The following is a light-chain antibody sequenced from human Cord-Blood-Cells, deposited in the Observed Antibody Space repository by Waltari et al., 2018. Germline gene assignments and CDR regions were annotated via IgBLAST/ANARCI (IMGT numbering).Light chain of an antibody. CDR1: SSDVGSYNL. CDR2: EVS. J-gene: IGLJ3*02. CDR3: CSYAGSSTLV. V-gene: IGLV2-23*02. Sequence: QSALTQPASVSGSPGQSITISCTGTSSDVGSYNLVPWYQQHPGKAPNLMIYEVSKRPSGVSNRVSGSKSGNTASLTISGLQAEDEADYYCCSYAGSSTLVFGGGTKLTVL.